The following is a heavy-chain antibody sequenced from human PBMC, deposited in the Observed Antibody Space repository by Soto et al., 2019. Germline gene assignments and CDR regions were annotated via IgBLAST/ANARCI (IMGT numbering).Heavy chain of an antibody. V-gene: IGHV4-4*07. CDR3: VRGRSYSVYDF. CDR2: IYPSGST. CDR1: GGSISGHS. D-gene: IGHD5-12*01. J-gene: IGHJ4*02. Sequence: TLSLTCTVSGGSISGHSWIWIRQPAGKGLEWIGHIYPSGSTSYNPSLRSRVTMSLDTSSNQIFLNLTSVTAADTAVFYCVRGRSYSVYDFWGPGTLVTVSS.